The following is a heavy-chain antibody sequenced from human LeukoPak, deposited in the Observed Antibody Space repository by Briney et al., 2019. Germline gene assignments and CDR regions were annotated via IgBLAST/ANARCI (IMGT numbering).Heavy chain of an antibody. Sequence: TGGSLRLSCTASGFTFSDYSMSWVRQAPGAGLEWVSAISPAGDSTTDADSVKGRFTISRDNAKNSLYLQMNSLRAEDTAVYYCARSFGLGSIMSFDCWGQGTLVTVSS. CDR2: ISPAGDST. CDR3: ARSFGLGSIMSFDC. J-gene: IGHJ4*02. V-gene: IGHV3-23*01. D-gene: IGHD3-16*01. CDR1: GFTFSDYS.